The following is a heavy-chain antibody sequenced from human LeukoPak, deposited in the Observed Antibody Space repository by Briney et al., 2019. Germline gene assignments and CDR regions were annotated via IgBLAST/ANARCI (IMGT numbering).Heavy chain of an antibody. V-gene: IGHV3-21*01. CDR3: AREMSGSGKSY. D-gene: IGHD3-10*01. J-gene: IGHJ4*02. CDR1: GFTFSRYA. Sequence: GGSLRHSCAVSGFTFSRYAMNGVRQAPGKGLEWVSSISSTGVYIDYADSVKGRFTISRDNAKNSLFLQMNSLRAEDTAVYHCAREMSGSGKSYWGQGNLVTLSS. CDR2: ISSTGVYI.